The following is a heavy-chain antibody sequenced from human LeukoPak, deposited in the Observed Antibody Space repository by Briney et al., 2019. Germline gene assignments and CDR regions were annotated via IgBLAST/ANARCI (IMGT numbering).Heavy chain of an antibody. CDR1: GFTFSSYG. V-gene: IGHV3-30*02. Sequence: QPGGSLRLSCAASGFTFSSYGMHWVRQAPGKGLEWVAFIRYDGSNKYYADSVKGRFTISRDNSKNTLYLQMNSLRAEDTAVYYCAKGPTPSTVYFDYWGQGTLVTVSS. J-gene: IGHJ4*02. CDR2: IRYDGSNK. D-gene: IGHD4-17*01. CDR3: AKGPTPSTVYFDY.